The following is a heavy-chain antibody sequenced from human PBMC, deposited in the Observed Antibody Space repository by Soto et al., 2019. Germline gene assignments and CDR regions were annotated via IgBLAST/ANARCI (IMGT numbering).Heavy chain of an antibody. J-gene: IGHJ3*02. V-gene: IGHV4-30-4*01. CDR2: IYYSGST. CDR3: AREVGEVDYSSSSDAFDI. CDR1: GGSISSCYYY. Sequence: SETLSLTCTVSGGSISSCYYYWSWIRQPPGKGLEWIGYIYYSGSTYYNPSLKSRVTMSRDTSKNQFSLKLDSVTAADTAVYYCAREVGEVDYSSSSDAFDIWGQGTMVTVSS. D-gene: IGHD6-6*01.